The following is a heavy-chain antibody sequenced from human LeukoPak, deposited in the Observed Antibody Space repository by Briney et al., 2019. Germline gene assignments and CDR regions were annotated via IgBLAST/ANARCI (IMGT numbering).Heavy chain of an antibody. CDR3: AKTGNYNWNGFDY. Sequence: GGSLRLSCAASGFTFSSYDMHCVRQAPGKGLEWVAIISYDGSNKYYADSVKGRFTISRDNSKNTLYLQMNSLRVEDSAVYYCAKTGNYNWNGFDYWGQGTLVTVSS. V-gene: IGHV3-30*18. CDR1: GFTFSSYD. J-gene: IGHJ4*02. D-gene: IGHD1-20*01. CDR2: ISYDGSNK.